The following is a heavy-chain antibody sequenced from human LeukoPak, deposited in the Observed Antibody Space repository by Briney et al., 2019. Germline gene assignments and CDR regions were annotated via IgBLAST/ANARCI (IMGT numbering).Heavy chain of an antibody. CDR1: GFTFSSYW. CDR3: ASDITMARGVTEQPVDY. D-gene: IGHD3-10*01. Sequence: GGSLRLSCAASGFTFSSYWMSWVRQAPGKGLEWVANIKQDGSEKYYVDSVKGRFTISRDNAKNSLYLQMNSLRAEDTAVYYCASDITMARGVTEQPVDYWGQGTLVTVSS. J-gene: IGHJ4*02. CDR2: IKQDGSEK. V-gene: IGHV3-7*01.